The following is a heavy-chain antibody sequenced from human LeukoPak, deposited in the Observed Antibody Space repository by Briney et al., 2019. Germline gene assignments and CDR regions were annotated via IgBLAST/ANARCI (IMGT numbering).Heavy chain of an antibody. CDR3: AKNYAWPPDY. Sequence: GGSLRLSCAASGFTFAIHAMTWVRQAPGKGLEWVSGISGDGASTHYAESAKGQFTISRDNSKNTVYLQMNSLRAEDTAVYYCAKNYAWPPDYWGQGTLVTVSS. V-gene: IGHV3-23*01. J-gene: IGHJ4*02. D-gene: IGHD2-2*01. CDR2: ISGDGAST. CDR1: GFTFAIHA.